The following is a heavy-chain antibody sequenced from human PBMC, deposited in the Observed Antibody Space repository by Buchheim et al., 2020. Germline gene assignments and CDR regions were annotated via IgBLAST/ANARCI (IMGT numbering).Heavy chain of an antibody. V-gene: IGHV4-30-4*01. D-gene: IGHD3-22*01. J-gene: IGHJ6*02. CDR2: IYYSGST. CDR1: GGSISSGDYY. Sequence: QVQLQESGPGLVKPSQTLSLTCTVSGGSISSGDYYWSWIRQPPGKGLEWIGYIYYSGSTYYNPSLKSRVTISVDTSKNQFSLKLSSVTAAGTAVYYCARERRGHDSSGYYFYYGMDVWGQGTT. CDR3: ARERRGHDSSGYYFYYGMDV.